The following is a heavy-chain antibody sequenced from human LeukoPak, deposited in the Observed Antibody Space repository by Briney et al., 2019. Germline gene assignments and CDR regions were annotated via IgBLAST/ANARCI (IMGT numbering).Heavy chain of an antibody. V-gene: IGHV3-74*03. CDR2: TNTDGSST. J-gene: IGHJ6*02. CDR3: ARGGGGLGV. CDR1: GFTF. Sequence: PGGSLRLSCAASGFTFQAPGKGLVWVSGTNTDGSSTMYADSVKGRFTISRDNAKNTLYLQMNSLRAEDTAVYYCARGGGGLGVWGQGTTVTVSS.